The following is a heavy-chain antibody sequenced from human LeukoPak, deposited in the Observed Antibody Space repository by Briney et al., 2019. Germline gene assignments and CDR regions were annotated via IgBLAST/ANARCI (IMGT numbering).Heavy chain of an antibody. D-gene: IGHD1-14*01. CDR3: AREVVIEPAVAYYYYGMDV. Sequence: GASAKVSCKASGYTFINYGISWVRQTPGQGLAWMGWISTYNGHTNYEEKLQGRVTMTTDTSTNTAYMELRSLGSDDTAVYYCAREVVIEPAVAYYYYGMDVWGQGTTVTVSS. J-gene: IGHJ6*02. CDR1: GYTFINYG. CDR2: ISTYNGHT. V-gene: IGHV1-18*01.